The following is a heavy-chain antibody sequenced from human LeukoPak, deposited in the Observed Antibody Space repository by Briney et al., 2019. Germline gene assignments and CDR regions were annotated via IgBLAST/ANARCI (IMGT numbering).Heavy chain of an antibody. CDR1: GYTFTSYA. J-gene: IGHJ6*03. D-gene: IGHD3-10*01. Sequence: GASVKVSCKASGYTFTSYAISWVRQAPGQGLEWMGGIIPIFGTANYAQKFQGRVTITADESTSTAYMELSSLRSEDTAVYYCARVNRYDGRLWFGDYYYYMDVWGKGTTVTVSS. CDR2: IIPIFGTA. CDR3: ARVNRYDGRLWFGDYYYYMDV. V-gene: IGHV1-69*13.